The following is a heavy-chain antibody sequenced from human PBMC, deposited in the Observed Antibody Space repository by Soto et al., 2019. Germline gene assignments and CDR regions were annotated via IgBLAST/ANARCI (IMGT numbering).Heavy chain of an antibody. D-gene: IGHD3-10*02. CDR2: INPNSGGT. J-gene: IGHJ6*02. CDR3: ARYGRGTNRYYGRDV. V-gene: IGHV1-2*04. CDR1: GYTFTGYY. Sequence: ASVKVSCKASGYTFTGYYMHWVRQAPGQGLEWMGWINPNSGGTNYAQRFQGWVTMTRDTSISTAYMELSRLRSDDTAVYYCARYGRGTNRYYGRDVWGQGTTAPVS.